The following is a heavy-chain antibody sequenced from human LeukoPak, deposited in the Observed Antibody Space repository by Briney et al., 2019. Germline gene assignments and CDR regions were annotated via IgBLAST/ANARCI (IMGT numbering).Heavy chain of an antibody. CDR2: ISWNSGSI. J-gene: IGHJ4*02. CDR1: GFTFDDYA. D-gene: IGHD4-17*01. V-gene: IGHV3-9*01. CDR3: AKDMVATVTTSFDY. Sequence: GGSLRLSCAASGFTFDDYAMHWVRQAPGKCLEWVSGISWNSGSIGYADSVKGRFTISRDNAKNSLYLQMNSLRAEDTALYYCAKDMVATVTTSFDYWGQGTLVTVSS.